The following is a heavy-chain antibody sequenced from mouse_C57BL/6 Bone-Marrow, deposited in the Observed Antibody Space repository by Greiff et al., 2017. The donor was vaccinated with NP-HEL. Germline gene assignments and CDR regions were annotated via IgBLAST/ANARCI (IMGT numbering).Heavy chain of an antibody. CDR3: TRERIKWDLYYAMDY. V-gene: IGHV5-9-1*02. D-gene: IGHD4-1*02. CDR1: GFTFSSYA. J-gene: IGHJ4*01. Sequence: EVKLMESGEGLVKPGGSLKLSCAASGFTFSSYAMSWVRQTPEKRLEWVAYISSGGDYIYYADTVKGRFTISRDNARNTLYLQMSSLKSEDTAMYYCTRERIKWDLYYAMDYWGQGTSVTVSS. CDR2: ISSGGDYI.